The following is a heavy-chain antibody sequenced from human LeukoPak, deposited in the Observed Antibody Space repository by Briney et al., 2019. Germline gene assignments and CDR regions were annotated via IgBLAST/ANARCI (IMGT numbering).Heavy chain of an antibody. CDR1: GYSFTSYW. V-gene: IGHV5-51*01. CDR3: ARLFWGGSGSYFYFDY. J-gene: IGHJ4*02. Sequence: GESLKISCKGSGYSFTSYWIGWVRQMPGKGLEWMGIIYPGDSDTRYSPSFQGQVTISADKSISTAYLQWSSLRSEDTAVYYCARLFWGGSGSYFYFDYWGQGTLVTVSS. CDR2: IYPGDSDT. D-gene: IGHD3-10*01.